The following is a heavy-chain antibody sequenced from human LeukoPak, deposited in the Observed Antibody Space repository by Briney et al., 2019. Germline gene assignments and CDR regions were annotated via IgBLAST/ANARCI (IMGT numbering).Heavy chain of an antibody. V-gene: IGHV4-39*01. J-gene: IGHJ4*02. CDR2: IYFSGST. CDR3: ARPNSRTWYFDY. CDR1: GGSISSSDYY. D-gene: IGHD2-2*01. Sequence: PSETLSLTCTVSGGSISSSDYYWAWIRQPPGKGLEWIGSIYFSGSTYYNPSLMSRLTISVDTSKNQFSLKLSSVTAADTAVYYCARPNSRTWYFDYCGQGTLVTVSS.